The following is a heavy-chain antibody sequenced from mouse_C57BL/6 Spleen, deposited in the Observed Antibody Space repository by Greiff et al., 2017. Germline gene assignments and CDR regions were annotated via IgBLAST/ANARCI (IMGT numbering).Heavy chain of an antibody. Sequence: EVKLMESGGGLVKPGGSLKLSCAASGFTFSDYGMHWVRQAPEKGLEWVAYISSGSSTIYYADTVKGRFTISRDNAKNTLFLQMTSLRSEDTAMYYCARGLRCSFAYWGKGTLVTVSA. V-gene: IGHV5-17*01. CDR2: ISSGSSTI. CDR1: GFTFSDYG. D-gene: IGHD2-4*01. CDR3: ARGLRCSFAY. J-gene: IGHJ3*01.